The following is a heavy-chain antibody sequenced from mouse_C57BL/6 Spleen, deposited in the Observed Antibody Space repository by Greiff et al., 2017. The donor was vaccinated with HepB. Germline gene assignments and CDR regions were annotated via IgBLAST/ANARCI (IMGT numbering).Heavy chain of an antibody. CDR2: INPSSGYT. CDR1: GYTFTSYT. CDR3: ARTAQATSWFAY. D-gene: IGHD3-2*02. J-gene: IGHJ3*01. V-gene: IGHV1-4*01. Sequence: QVHVKQSGAELARPGASVKMSCKASGYTFTSYTMHWVKQRPGQGLEWIGYINPSSGYTKYNQKFKDKATLTADKSSSTAYMQLSSLTSEDSAVYYCARTAQATSWFAYWGQGTLVTVSA.